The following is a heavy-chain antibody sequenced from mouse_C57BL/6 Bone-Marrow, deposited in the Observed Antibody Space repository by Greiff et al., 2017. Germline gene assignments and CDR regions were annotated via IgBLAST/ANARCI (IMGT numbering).Heavy chain of an antibody. CDR2: ISSGGSYT. V-gene: IGHV5-6*02. J-gene: IGHJ4*01. Sequence: EVKLVESGGDLVKPGGSLKLSCAASGFTFSSYGMSWVRQTPDKRLEWVATISSGGSYTYYPDSVKGRFTFSIDNAKTTLYQQMSSLKSEDTAMSYYARRGQLRLRDAMDYWGQGTSVTVSS. D-gene: IGHD3-2*02. CDR3: ARRGQLRLRDAMDY. CDR1: GFTFSSYG.